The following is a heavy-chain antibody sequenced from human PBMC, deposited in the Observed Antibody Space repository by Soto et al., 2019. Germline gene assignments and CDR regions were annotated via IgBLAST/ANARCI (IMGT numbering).Heavy chain of an antibody. CDR2: ISGSGGST. CDR1: GFTFRSYA. CDR3: AKPPPRHYYGAGQNN. V-gene: IGHV3-23*01. Sequence: EVQLLESGGGLVQPGGSLRLSCAASGFTFRSYAMRWVRQAPGKGMEWVSAISGSGGSTYYADSVKGRFTISRDSSKNTLYLHMNSRRAEDTAVYYCAKPPPRHYYGAGQNNWGQGTLVTVAS. D-gene: IGHD3-10*01. J-gene: IGHJ4*02.